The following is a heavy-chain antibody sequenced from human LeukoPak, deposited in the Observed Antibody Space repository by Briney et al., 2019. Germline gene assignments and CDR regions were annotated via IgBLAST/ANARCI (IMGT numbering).Heavy chain of an antibody. CDR3: AGTPNWFDP. CDR1: GGSISSYY. Sequence: SETLSLTCTVSGGSISSYYWSWIRQPPGKGLEWIGYIYYSGSTNYNPSLKSRVTMLMDTSKNQFSLKLSSVTAADTAVYYCAGTPNWFDPWGQGTLVTVSS. CDR2: IYYSGST. J-gene: IGHJ5*02. V-gene: IGHV4-59*01. D-gene: IGHD2-15*01.